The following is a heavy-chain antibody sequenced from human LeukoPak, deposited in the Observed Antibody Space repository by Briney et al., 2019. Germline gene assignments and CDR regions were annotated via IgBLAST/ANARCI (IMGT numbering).Heavy chain of an antibody. CDR1: GDSINSLDL. CDR2: MYLSGTT. CDR3: AGLVGRYSSGLYYYYFDY. D-gene: IGHD3-22*01. J-gene: IGHJ4*02. Sequence: SGALSLTCTVSGDSINSLDLWSWVRQPPGKGLEWIGEMYLSGTTHSNPSVKSRVTISIDKSKNQFFLNLSSVTAADTAVYYCAGLVGRYSSGLYYYYFDYWGQGTLVTVSS. V-gene: IGHV4-4*02.